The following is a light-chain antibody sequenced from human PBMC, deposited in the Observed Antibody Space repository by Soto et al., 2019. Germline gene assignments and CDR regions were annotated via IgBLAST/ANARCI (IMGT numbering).Light chain of an antibody. V-gene: IGLV2-23*01. CDR3: CSYAGSSTSWV. CDR1: SSDAGNYNF. Sequence: QSALTQPASVSGSPGQSITISCTGTSSDAGNYNFVSWYQQHPGKAPKVIIYEDSTRPSGVSNSISGSKSGNTASLTISGLQAEDEADYYCCSYAGSSTSWVFGGGTKLTVL. J-gene: IGLJ3*02. CDR2: EDS.